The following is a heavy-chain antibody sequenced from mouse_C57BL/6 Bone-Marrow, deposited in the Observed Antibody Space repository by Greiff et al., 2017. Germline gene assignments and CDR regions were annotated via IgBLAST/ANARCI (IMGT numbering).Heavy chain of an antibody. CDR3: ARATTVQGYFDY. D-gene: IGHD1-1*01. Sequence: VQLQQSGPELVKPGASVKISCKASGYTFTDYYMNWVKQSHGQSLEWIGDINPNNGGTSYNQKFKGKATLTVDKSSSTAYMELRSLTSEDSAVYYCARATTVQGYFDYWGQGTTLTVSS. CDR1: GYTFTDYY. CDR2: INPNNGGT. V-gene: IGHV1-26*01. J-gene: IGHJ2*01.